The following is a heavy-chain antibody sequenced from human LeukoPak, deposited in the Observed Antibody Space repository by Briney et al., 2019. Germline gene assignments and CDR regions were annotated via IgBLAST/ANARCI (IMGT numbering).Heavy chain of an antibody. CDR1: GFTVSSNY. Sequence: GGSLRLSCAASGFTVSSNYMSWVRQAPGKGLEWVPVIYSGGSTYYADSVKGRFTISRDNSKNTLYLQMNSLRAEDTAVYYCARSMTSSWYFDYWGQGTLVTVSS. CDR3: ARSMTSSWYFDY. J-gene: IGHJ4*02. D-gene: IGHD6-13*01. CDR2: IYSGGST. V-gene: IGHV3-66*01.